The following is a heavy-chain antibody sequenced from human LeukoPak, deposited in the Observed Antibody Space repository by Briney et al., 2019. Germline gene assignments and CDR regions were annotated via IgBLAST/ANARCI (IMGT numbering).Heavy chain of an antibody. Sequence: GASVKVSCRASGYTFTSYDINGVRQATGQGFEWMGWMNPKSGNTGYAQKFQGRVTMTRNTSISTAYIELNSLRSDDTAVYYCARGRVRGHFDYWRQETLVTVSS. V-gene: IGHV1-8*01. J-gene: IGHJ4*02. CDR2: MNPKSGNT. CDR3: ARGRVRGHFDY. CDR1: GYTFTSYD. D-gene: IGHD1-1*01.